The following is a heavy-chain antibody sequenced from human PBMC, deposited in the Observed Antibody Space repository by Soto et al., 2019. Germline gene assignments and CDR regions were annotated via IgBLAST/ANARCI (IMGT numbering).Heavy chain of an antibody. Sequence: QVQLVQSGAEVKKPGASVKVSCKASGYTFTSYGISWVRQAPGQGLEWMGWISAYNGNTNYAQKLQGRVTMTTDTSTXTXSMELRSLRSADTAVYYCARGPDLYSGYSYGQAFDYWGQGTLVTVSS. D-gene: IGHD5-18*01. J-gene: IGHJ4*02. CDR2: ISAYNGNT. CDR1: GYTFTSYG. V-gene: IGHV1-18*01. CDR3: ARGPDLYSGYSYGQAFDY.